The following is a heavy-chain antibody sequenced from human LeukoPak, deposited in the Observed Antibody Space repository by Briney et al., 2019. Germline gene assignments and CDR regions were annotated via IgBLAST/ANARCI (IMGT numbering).Heavy chain of an antibody. CDR3: ARDGPSVGIDF. D-gene: IGHD7-27*01. CDR2: IKQDGSAK. Sequence: GGSLRLSCAASGFTFSSHWMSWVNQAPGKGLEWVANIKQDGSAKYYVDSVRGRFTISRDNAKTSLYLQMNSLRAEDTAIYYCARDGPSVGIDFWGQGALVTVSS. J-gene: IGHJ4*02. CDR1: GFTFSSHW. V-gene: IGHV3-7*01.